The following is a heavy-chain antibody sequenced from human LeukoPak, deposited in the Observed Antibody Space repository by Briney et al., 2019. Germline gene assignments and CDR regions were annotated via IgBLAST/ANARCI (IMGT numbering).Heavy chain of an antibody. Sequence: SETLSLTCTVSGTSFSSSSYYWGWIRQPPGKGLEWIGYIYYSGSTNYNPSLKSRVTISVDTSKNQFSLKLSSVTAADTAVYYCARYQLLFRRRWFDPWGQGTLVTVSS. CDR2: IYYSGST. CDR1: GTSFSSSSYY. V-gene: IGHV4-61*01. D-gene: IGHD2-2*01. CDR3: ARYQLLFRRRWFDP. J-gene: IGHJ5*02.